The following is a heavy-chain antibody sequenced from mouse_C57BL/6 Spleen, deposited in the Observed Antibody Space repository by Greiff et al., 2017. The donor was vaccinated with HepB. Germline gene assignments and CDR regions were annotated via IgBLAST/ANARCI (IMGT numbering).Heavy chain of an antibody. CDR1: GYTFTDYN. J-gene: IGHJ1*03. CDR3: AMGGLRRGYFDV. V-gene: IGHV1-22*01. CDR2: INPNNGGT. D-gene: IGHD2-4*01. Sequence: VQLQQSGPELVKPGASVKMSCKASGYTFTDYNMHWVKQSHGKSLEWIGYINPNNGGTSYNQKFKGKATLTVNKSSSTAYMELRSLTSEDSAVYYCAMGGLRRGYFDVWGTGTTVTVSS.